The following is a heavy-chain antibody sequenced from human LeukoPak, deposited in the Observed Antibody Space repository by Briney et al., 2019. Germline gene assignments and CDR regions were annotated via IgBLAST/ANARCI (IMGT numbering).Heavy chain of an antibody. V-gene: IGHV1-8*03. CDR1: GYTFTSYD. Sequence: GASVKVSCKASGYTFTSYDINWVRQATGQGLEWMGWMNPNSGNTGYAQKFQGKVTITRNTSISTVYMELSSLRSEDTAVYYCARVLSHYYDSSGYYLGYWGQGTQVTVSS. CDR2: MNPNSGNT. J-gene: IGHJ4*02. D-gene: IGHD3-22*01. CDR3: ARVLSHYYDSSGYYLGY.